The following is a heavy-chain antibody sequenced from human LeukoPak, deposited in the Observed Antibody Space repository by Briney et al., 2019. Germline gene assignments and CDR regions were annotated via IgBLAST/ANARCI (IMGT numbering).Heavy chain of an antibody. Sequence: GGSLRLSCAASGFNFDDYAMSWVRQAPGKGLEWVAAISGNGGRTYYRDSVKGRFTISRDNPKNTLYLLMNSLSAEDTALSYCAKKKTIGAYFDSGGRGPLATVSS. J-gene: IGHJ4*02. CDR1: GFNFDDYA. CDR2: ISGNGGRT. CDR3: AKKKTIGAYFDS. V-gene: IGHV3-23*01. D-gene: IGHD3-16*01.